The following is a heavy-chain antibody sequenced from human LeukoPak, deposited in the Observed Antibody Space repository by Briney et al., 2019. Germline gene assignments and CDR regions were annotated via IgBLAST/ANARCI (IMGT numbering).Heavy chain of an antibody. V-gene: IGHV1-58*01. D-gene: IGHD6-19*01. Sequence: GGSVTVSCMASGFTFTSSAVQWVRQARGQRVEWRGWIVVGRGNTNYAQKFQERVTLTRDMYKSTAYMELSSMRYEDTAVYYCAAGQNGYSSGWYVYWGQGTLVTVSS. CDR1: GFTFTSSA. CDR2: IVVGRGNT. CDR3: AAGQNGYSSGWYVY. J-gene: IGHJ4*02.